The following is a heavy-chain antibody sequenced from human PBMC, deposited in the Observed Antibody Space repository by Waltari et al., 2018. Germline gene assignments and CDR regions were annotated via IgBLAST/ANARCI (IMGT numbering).Heavy chain of an antibody. J-gene: IGHJ4*02. V-gene: IGHV3-21*01. CDR1: GFTFSSYS. CDR2: ISSSSSYI. D-gene: IGHD5-12*01. Sequence: EVQLVESGGGLVKPGGSLRLSCAASGFTFSSYSMNWVRQAPGKGLEWVSSISSSSSYIYYADSVKGRVTISRDNAKNSLYLQMNSLRAEDTAVYYCARDGAPTGGYSGYDPGSFDYWGQGTLVTVSS. CDR3: ARDGAPTGGYSGYDPGSFDY.